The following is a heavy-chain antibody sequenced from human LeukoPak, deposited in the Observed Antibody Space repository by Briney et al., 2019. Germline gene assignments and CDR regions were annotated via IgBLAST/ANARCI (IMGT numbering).Heavy chain of an antibody. Sequence: SETLSLTCAVYGGSFSGYYWSWIRQPPGKGLEWIGYIYYSGSTNYNPSLKSRVTISVDTSKNQFSLKLSSVTAADTAVYYCARDLGVEMATTHYYYYGMDVWGQGTTVTVSS. J-gene: IGHJ6*02. V-gene: IGHV4-59*01. D-gene: IGHD5-24*01. CDR3: ARDLGVEMATTHYYYYGMDV. CDR1: GGSFSGYY. CDR2: IYYSGST.